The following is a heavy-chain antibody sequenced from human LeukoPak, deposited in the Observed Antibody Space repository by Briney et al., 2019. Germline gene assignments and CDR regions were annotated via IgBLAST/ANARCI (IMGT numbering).Heavy chain of an antibody. CDR3: ARGPWEYSSGDS. CDR2: IYYSGST. D-gene: IGHD6-19*01. J-gene: IGHJ4*02. V-gene: IGHV4-59*12. Sequence: ETLSLTCTVSGGSISSYYWSWIRQPPGKGLEWIGYIYYSGSTNYNPSLKSRVTISVDTSKNQFSLKLSSVTAADTAVYYCARGPWEYSSGDSWGQGTLVTVSS. CDR1: GGSISSYY.